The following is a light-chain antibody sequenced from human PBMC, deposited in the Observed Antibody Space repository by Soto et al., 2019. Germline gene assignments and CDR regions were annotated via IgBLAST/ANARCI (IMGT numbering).Light chain of an antibody. V-gene: IGLV4-69*01. CDR3: QTWDTGIRV. Sequence: QSVLTQSPSASASLGASVKLTCTLNSGHSNYAIAWHQQQPEKGPRYLMKVNSDGTHIKGDGIPDRFSGSSSGAERYLTISSLQSDDEADYYCQTWDTGIRVFGGGTKLTVL. CDR1: SGHSNYA. CDR2: VNSDGTH. J-gene: IGLJ2*01.